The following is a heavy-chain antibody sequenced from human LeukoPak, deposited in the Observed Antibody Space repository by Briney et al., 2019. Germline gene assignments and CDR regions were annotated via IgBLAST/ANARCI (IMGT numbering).Heavy chain of an antibody. J-gene: IGHJ4*02. CDR1: GFTVSTNS. D-gene: IGHD2-2*01. CDR2: ISYDGSNK. V-gene: IGHV3-30*04. Sequence: GGSLRLSCTVSGFTVSTNSMSWVRQAPGKGLEWVAVISYDGSNKYYADSVKGRFTISRDNSKNTLYLQMNSLRAEDTAVYYCASLPSTYFDYWGQGTLVTVSS. CDR3: ASLPSTYFDY.